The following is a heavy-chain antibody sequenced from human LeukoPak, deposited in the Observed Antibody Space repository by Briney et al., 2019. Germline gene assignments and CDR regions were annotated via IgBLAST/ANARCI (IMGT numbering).Heavy chain of an antibody. CDR3: ARPGFWSGYSVYFDY. Sequence: GESLKISCKGSGYSFTSYWIAWVRQMPGKGLEWMGIIYPGDSDTRYSPSFQGQVTISADESISTAYLQWSSLKASDTAMYYCARPGFWSGYSVYFDYWGQGTLVTVSS. D-gene: IGHD3-3*01. J-gene: IGHJ4*02. V-gene: IGHV5-51*01. CDR2: IYPGDSDT. CDR1: GYSFTSYW.